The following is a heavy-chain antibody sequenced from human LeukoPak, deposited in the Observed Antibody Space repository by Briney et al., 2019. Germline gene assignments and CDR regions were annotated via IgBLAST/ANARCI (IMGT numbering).Heavy chain of an antibody. V-gene: IGHV4-39*01. Sequence: SSETLSLTCTVSGGSISSSTYYWAWIRQPPGKGLEWTATIHHSGSTYYKPSLRSGVTISVDTSRNQFSLKLSSVTVADTAVYYCARLGGYYDPPGYWGQGTLVTVSS. J-gene: IGHJ4*02. CDR1: GGSISSSTYY. D-gene: IGHD3-22*01. CDR2: IHHSGST. CDR3: ARLGGYYDPPGY.